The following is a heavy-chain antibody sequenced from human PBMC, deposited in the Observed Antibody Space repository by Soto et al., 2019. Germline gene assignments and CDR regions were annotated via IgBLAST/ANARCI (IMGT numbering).Heavy chain of an antibody. CDR1: GGSISSYY. CDR3: ARARYYFDY. J-gene: IGHJ4*02. Sequence: SETLSLTCTVSGGSISSYYWSWIRQPPGKGLEWIGYIYYSGSTNYNPSLKSRVTISVDTSKNQFSLKLSSVTAADTAVYYCARARYYFDYWGQGTLVTVSS. CDR2: IYYSGST. V-gene: IGHV4-59*01.